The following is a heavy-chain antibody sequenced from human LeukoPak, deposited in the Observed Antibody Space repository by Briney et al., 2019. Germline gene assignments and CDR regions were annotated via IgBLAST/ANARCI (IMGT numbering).Heavy chain of an antibody. CDR2: ISGDGGSI. D-gene: IGHD6-13*01. CDR3: AKEDYSSSWYALDY. Sequence: PGGSLRLSCAASGFTFDDYAIYWVRQGPGKGPEWVSLISGDGGSIYYADSVKGRFTISRDNSKNSLYLQMNSLRTEDTALYYCAKEDYSSSWYALDYWGQGTLVTVSS. V-gene: IGHV3-43*02. J-gene: IGHJ4*02. CDR1: GFTFDDYA.